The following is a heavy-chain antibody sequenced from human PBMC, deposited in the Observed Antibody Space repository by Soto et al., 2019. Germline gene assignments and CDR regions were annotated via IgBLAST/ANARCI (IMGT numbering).Heavy chain of an antibody. Sequence: SVKVSCKASGGTFSGYAIGWVRQAPGQGLEWMGGIIPIFGTANYAQKFQGRVTITADKSTSTAYMELSSLRSEDTAVYYCARGILWFGDEDYYYYGMDVWGQGTTVTVSS. CDR2: IIPIFGTA. D-gene: IGHD3-10*01. V-gene: IGHV1-69*06. CDR3: ARGILWFGDEDYYYYGMDV. J-gene: IGHJ6*02. CDR1: GGTFSGYA.